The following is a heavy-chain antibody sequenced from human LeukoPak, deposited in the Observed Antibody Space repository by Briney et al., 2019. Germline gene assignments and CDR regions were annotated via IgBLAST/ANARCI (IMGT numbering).Heavy chain of an antibody. D-gene: IGHD3-3*01. Sequence: ASVKVSCKASGYTFTGYYMHWVRQAPGQGLEWMGWINPNSGGTNYAQKFQGRVTMTRDTSISTAYMELSRLKSDDTAVYYCARGDFWSGYNYYYGMDVWSQGTTVTVSS. V-gene: IGHV1-2*02. J-gene: IGHJ6*02. CDR1: GYTFTGYY. CDR2: INPNSGGT. CDR3: ARGDFWSGYNYYYGMDV.